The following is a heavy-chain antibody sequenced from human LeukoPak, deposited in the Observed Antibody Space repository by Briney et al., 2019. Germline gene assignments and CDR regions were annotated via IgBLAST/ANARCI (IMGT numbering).Heavy chain of an antibody. J-gene: IGHJ4*02. CDR3: ARDNPEKKEVGVVVVVPAASAFDY. CDR2: IRYDGSNK. CDR1: GFTFSSYG. D-gene: IGHD2-2*01. V-gene: IGHV3-30*02. Sequence: GGSLRLSCAASGFTFSSYGMHWVRQAPGKGLEWVAFIRYDGSNKYYADSVKGRFTISRDNSKNTLYLQMNSLRAEDTAVYYCARDNPEKKEVGVVVVVPAASAFDYWGQGTLVTVSS.